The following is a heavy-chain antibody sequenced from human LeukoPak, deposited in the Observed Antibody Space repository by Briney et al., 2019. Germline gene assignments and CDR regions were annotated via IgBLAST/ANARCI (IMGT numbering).Heavy chain of an antibody. CDR3: ARDRYWVGATYAFDI. CDR1: GFTFGTSW. V-gene: IGHV3-7*01. Sequence: GGSLRLSCAASGFTFGTSWMSWFRRAPGTGLQWVAHTSPNGRDTYYVDSVKGRFIISRDNSKNTLYLQMNSLRAEDTAVYYCARDRYWVGATYAFDIWGQGTMVTVSS. D-gene: IGHD1-26*01. CDR2: TSPNGRDT. J-gene: IGHJ3*02.